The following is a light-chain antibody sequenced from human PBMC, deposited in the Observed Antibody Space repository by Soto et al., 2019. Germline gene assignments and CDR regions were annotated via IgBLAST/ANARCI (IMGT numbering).Light chain of an antibody. J-gene: IGLJ1*01. CDR3: SSHTSGSTRV. CDR2: EVT. V-gene: IGLV2-14*01. CDR1: FSDVGGYDY. Sequence: QSVLTQPASVSGSPGQSIAISCTGTFSDVGGYDYVSWYQQHPDKAHKLMIYEVTKRPSGVSNRFSGSKSGNTASLTISGLQPEDEADYYCSSHTSGSTRVFGSGTKLTVL.